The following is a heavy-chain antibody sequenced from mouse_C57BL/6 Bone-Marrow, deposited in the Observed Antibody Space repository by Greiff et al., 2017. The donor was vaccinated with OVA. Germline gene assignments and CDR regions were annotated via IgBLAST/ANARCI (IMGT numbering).Heavy chain of an antibody. CDR3: TRGYSNYYAKDY. Sequence: VKLMESGAELVRPGASVTLSCKASGYTFTDYEMHWVKQTPVHGLEWIGAIDPATGGTAYNQKFKGKAILTADKSSSTAYMELRSLTSEDSAVYYCTRGYSNYYAKDYWGQGTAVTVSS. V-gene: IGHV1-15*01. D-gene: IGHD2-5*01. J-gene: IGHJ4*01. CDR1: GYTFTDYE. CDR2: IDPATGGT.